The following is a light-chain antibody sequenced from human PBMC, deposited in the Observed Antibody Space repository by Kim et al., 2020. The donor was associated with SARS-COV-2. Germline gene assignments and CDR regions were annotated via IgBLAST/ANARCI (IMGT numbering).Light chain of an antibody. V-gene: IGKV3-11*01. CDR2: DAS. J-gene: IGKJ1*01. CDR1: QSISSS. CDR3: QQLSNGPPGTWT. Sequence: EIVLTQSPATLSLSPGERATLSCRASQSISSSLAWYQQKPGQPPRLLMFDASNRATGIPARFSASGSGTDFTLTISSLEPEDFAVYYCQQLSNGPPGTWTFGQGTKVDIK.